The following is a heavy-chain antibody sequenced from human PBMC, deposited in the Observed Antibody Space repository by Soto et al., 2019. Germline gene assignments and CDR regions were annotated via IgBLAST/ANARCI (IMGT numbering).Heavy chain of an antibody. CDR3: AREASGYDF. CDR2: IIPVFGRP. V-gene: IGHV1-69*13. J-gene: IGHJ1*01. D-gene: IGHD5-12*01. Sequence: GASVKVSCKASGGTFSSFGISWVRQAPGQGLEWMGGIIPVFGRPNYAQRFRGRLTITADESTNTSYMELIDLTSEDTAVYYCAREASGYDFWGQGTQVT. CDR1: GGTFSSFG.